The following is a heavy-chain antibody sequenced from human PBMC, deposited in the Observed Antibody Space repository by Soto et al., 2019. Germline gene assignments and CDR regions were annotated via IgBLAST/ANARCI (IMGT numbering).Heavy chain of an antibody. V-gene: IGHV2-70*01. Sequence: SGPTLVNPTQTLTLTCTFSGFSLTTRAMCVSWIRQPPGKALEWLALINWDDDKYYNTSLKTRLTISKDTSKNQVVLTMTDMDPVDTATYYCARIPGYYGSQSYTYFDYWGQGTLVTVSS. CDR1: GFSLTTRAMC. CDR2: INWDDDK. CDR3: ARIPGYYGSQSYTYFDY. D-gene: IGHD3-10*01. J-gene: IGHJ4*02.